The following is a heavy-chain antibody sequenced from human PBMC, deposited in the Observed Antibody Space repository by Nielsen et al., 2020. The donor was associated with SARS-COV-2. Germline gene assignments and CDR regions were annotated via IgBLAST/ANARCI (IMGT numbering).Heavy chain of an antibody. CDR3: TTTMYRGNSIVDF. Sequence: GESLKISCVASGFTFTSAWMSWVRQAPGKGLEWVGRIKRTTDGGTTDFVAPVRGRFSISRDDSQSMLYLQMNSLKIEDTGVYFCTTTMYRGNSIVDFWGQGTLVTVSS. D-gene: IGHD1-26*01. J-gene: IGHJ4*02. CDR2: IKRTTDGGTT. V-gene: IGHV3-15*05. CDR1: GFTFTSAW.